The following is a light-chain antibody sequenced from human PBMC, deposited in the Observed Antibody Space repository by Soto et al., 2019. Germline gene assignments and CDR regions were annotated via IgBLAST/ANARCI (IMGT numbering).Light chain of an antibody. V-gene: IGLV2-23*02. CDR3: CSYAGSSTYV. J-gene: IGLJ1*01. Sequence: QSVLTQPASVSGSPGQSITISCTGTSSDVGSYNLVSWYQQHPGKAPKLMIYEVSKRPSGVSNRFSGSKSGNTASLTISGLQVEDEADYYCCSYAGSSTYVFGTGT. CDR1: SSDVGSYNL. CDR2: EVS.